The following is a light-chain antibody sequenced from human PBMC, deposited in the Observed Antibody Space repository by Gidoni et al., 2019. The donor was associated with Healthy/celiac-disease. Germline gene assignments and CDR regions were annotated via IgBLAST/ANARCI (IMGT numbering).Light chain of an antibody. V-gene: IGKV3-20*01. J-gene: IGKJ1*01. Sequence: EIVLTQSQGNLSLSPGERATLSCRASQSVSSSYLACYQQKPGQAPRLLIYGASSRATGIPDRFSGSGSGTDFTLTISRLEPEDFAVYYCQQYGSSPWTFGQGTKVEIK. CDR2: GAS. CDR1: QSVSSSY. CDR3: QQYGSSPWT.